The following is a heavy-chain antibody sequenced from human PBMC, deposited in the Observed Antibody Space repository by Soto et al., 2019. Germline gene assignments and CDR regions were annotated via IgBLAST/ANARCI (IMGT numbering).Heavy chain of an antibody. CDR3: AGDRGPSSGYYPYWFDP. CDR1: GGTFSSYA. J-gene: IGHJ5*02. CDR2: ILPIFDTA. V-gene: IGHV1-69*12. D-gene: IGHD3-22*01. Sequence: QVQLVQSGAEVKKPGSSVKVSCKASGGTFSSYAITWVRQAPGQGLEWMGEILPIFDTANYAQKFQGRVTITADESTSTAVMELSSLRSEDTAVYYCAGDRGPSSGYYPYWFDPWGQGTLGTVSS.